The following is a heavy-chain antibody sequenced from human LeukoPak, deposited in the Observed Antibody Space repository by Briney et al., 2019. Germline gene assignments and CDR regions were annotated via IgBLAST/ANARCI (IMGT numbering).Heavy chain of an antibody. CDR1: GFTFSSYS. J-gene: IGHJ5*02. CDR3: ARGPIFGVAYTGIDWFDP. D-gene: IGHD3-3*01. CDR2: ISSSSSYI. Sequence: PGGSLRLSCAASGFTFSSYSMNWVRQAPGKGLEWVSSISSSSSYIYYADSVKGRFTISRDNAKSSLYLQMNSLRAEDTAVYYCARGPIFGVAYTGIDWFDPWGQGTLVTVSS. V-gene: IGHV3-21*01.